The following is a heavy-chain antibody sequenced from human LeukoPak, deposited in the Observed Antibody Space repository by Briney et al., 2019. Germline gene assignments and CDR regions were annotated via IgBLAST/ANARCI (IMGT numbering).Heavy chain of an antibody. J-gene: IGHJ4*02. CDR1: GGSISSSNYY. CDR3: ARGLWFGDENPPYFDY. CDR2: IYTSGST. D-gene: IGHD3-10*01. Sequence: PSQTLSLTCTVSGGSISSSNYYWNWIRQPAGEGLEWIGRIYTSGSTNYNPSLKSRVTISVDTSKNQFSLKLSSVTAADTALYYCARGLWFGDENPPYFDYWGQGTLVTVSS. V-gene: IGHV4-61*02.